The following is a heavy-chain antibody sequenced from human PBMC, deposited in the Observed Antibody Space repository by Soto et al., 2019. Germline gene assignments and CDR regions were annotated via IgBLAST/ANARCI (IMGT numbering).Heavy chain of an antibody. CDR2: IDPSDSYT. D-gene: IGHD3-10*01. CDR3: ARRPKSRRFGEFDWFDS. CDR1: GYSFTSYW. V-gene: IGHV5-10-1*01. Sequence: PGESLKISCKGSGYSFTSYWISWVRQMPGKGLEWMGRIDPSDSYTNYSPSFQGHVTISADKSISTAYLQWSSLKASDTAMYYCARRPKSRRFGEFDWFDSWGQATLVTV. J-gene: IGHJ5*01.